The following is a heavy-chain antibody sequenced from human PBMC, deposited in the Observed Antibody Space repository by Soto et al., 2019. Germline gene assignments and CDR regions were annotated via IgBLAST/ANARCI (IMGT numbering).Heavy chain of an antibody. CDR3: ARAARYYDILTGYYPYYFDY. D-gene: IGHD3-9*01. CDR2: IYSGGST. CDR1: GFTVSSNY. J-gene: IGHJ4*02. V-gene: IGHV3-53*02. Sequence: EVQLVETGGGLIQPGGSLRLSCAASGFTVSSNYMSWVRQAPGKGLEWVSVIYSGGSTYYADSVKGRFTISRDNSKNTLYLQMNSLRAEDTAVYYCARAARYYDILTGYYPYYFDYWGQGTLVTVSS.